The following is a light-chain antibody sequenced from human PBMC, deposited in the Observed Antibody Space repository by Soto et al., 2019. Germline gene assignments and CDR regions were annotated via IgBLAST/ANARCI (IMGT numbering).Light chain of an antibody. J-gene: IGKJ5*01. V-gene: IGKV3-11*02. Sequence: EIVLKQYPAALSLSTGKIATLSCSASPRCTNILAWYQQKPGQAPRLLISGAFNRGTGIPARVSGSGSGRDFTLTISSLEPENSGIYYCQQRNIWPPVTFGQGTRMDIK. CDR2: GAF. CDR1: PRCTNI. CDR3: QQRNIWPPVT.